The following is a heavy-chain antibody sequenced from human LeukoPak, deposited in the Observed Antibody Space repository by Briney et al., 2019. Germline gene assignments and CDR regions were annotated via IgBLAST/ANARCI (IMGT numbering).Heavy chain of an antibody. J-gene: IGHJ4*02. V-gene: IGHV1-69*05. CDR1: GGTFSSYA. CDR3: ARVVRDSSGYVPHYFDY. D-gene: IGHD3-22*01. Sequence: ASVKVSCKASGGTFSSYAISWVRQAPGQGLEWMGGTIPIFGTANYAQKFQGRVTITTDESTSTAYMELSSLRSEDTAVYYCARVVRDSSGYVPHYFDYWGQGTLVTVSS. CDR2: TIPIFGTA.